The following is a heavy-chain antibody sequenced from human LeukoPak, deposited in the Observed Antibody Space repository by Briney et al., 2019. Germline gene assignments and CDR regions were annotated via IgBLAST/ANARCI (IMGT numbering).Heavy chain of an antibody. CDR1: GGSISSSSYY. Sequence: SEPLSLTCTVSGGSISSSSYYWGWIRQPPGKGLEWIGSIYYSGSTYYNPSLKSRVTISVDTSKNQFSLKLSSVTAADTAVYYCARYDYDYVWGSYRYPRDYWGKGTLVTVSS. V-gene: IGHV4-39*01. CDR3: ARYDYDYVWGSYRYPRDY. CDR2: IYYSGST. D-gene: IGHD3-16*02. J-gene: IGHJ4*02.